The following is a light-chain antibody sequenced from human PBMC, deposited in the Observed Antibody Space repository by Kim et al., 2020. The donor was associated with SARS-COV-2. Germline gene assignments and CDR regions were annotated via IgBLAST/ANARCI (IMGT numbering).Light chain of an antibody. V-gene: IGLV1-40*01. CDR3: QSYDSSLSGSVV. CDR2: GNS. Sequence: VTISCTGGSSNIGTGYDVHWYQQLPGTAPKLLIYGNSNRPSGVPDRFSGSESGTSASLAITGLQAEDEADYYCQSYDSSLSGSVVFGGGTQLTVL. J-gene: IGLJ2*01. CDR1: SSNIGTGYD.